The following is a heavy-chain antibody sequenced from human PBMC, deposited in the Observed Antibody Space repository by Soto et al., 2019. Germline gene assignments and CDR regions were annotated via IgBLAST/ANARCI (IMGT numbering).Heavy chain of an antibody. CDR2: ISSKNGNT. Sequence: QVQLVQSGADVKKPGASVKVSCKASGYTFSDYGVRWVRQAPGQGLEWMGWISSKNGNTNFAQKFRGRVTMTTDPSTSTVYMELRSLRPDDTAVYYCAREPPETPPDYWGQGTLVTVSS. V-gene: IGHV1-18*01. CDR3: AREPPETPPDY. J-gene: IGHJ4*02. CDR1: GYTFSDYG.